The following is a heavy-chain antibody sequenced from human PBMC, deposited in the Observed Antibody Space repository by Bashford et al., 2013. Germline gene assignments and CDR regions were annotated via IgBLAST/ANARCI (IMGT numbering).Heavy chain of an antibody. J-gene: IGHJ4*02. CDR1: GGSISSSSYY. Sequence: SETLSLTCTVSGGSISSSSYYWGWIRQPPGKGLEWIGSIYYSGSTYYNPSLKSRVTISVDTSKNQFSLKLSSVTAADTAVYYCARRKLPDLFDYWGQGTLVTVSS. CDR2: IYYSGST. D-gene: IGHD6-6*01. V-gene: IGHV4-39*01. CDR3: ARRKLPDLFDY.